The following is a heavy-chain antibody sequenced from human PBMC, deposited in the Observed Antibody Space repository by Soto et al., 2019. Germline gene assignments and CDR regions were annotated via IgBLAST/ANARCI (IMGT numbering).Heavy chain of an antibody. CDR1: GFTFSDFA. D-gene: IGHD2-2*03. CDR2: IYGGGNGP. Sequence: EVQVFESGGGLVQPGGSLRLSCAATGFTFSDFAMSWVRQAPGKGLEWVSRIYGGGNGPHYADSVKGRVTISRDNSKNTLYLQMNSLRAEDTALYYCAKMEGMDPWAYSFDYWGQGTVVTVSS. V-gene: IGHV3-23*01. CDR3: AKMEGMDPWAYSFDY. J-gene: IGHJ4*02.